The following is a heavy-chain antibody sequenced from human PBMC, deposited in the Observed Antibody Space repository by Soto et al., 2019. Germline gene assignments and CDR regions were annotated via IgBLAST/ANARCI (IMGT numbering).Heavy chain of an antibody. D-gene: IGHD3-22*01. CDR3: ARDTWYYDSSGYKDGMDV. CDR1: GFTFSSYA. Sequence: PGGSLRLSCAASGFTFSSYAIHWVRQAPGKGLEWVAVISYDGSNKYYADSVKGRFTISRDNSKNTLYLQMNSLRAEDTAVYYCARDTWYYDSSGYKDGMDVWGQGTTVTV. V-gene: IGHV3-30-3*01. CDR2: ISYDGSNK. J-gene: IGHJ6*02.